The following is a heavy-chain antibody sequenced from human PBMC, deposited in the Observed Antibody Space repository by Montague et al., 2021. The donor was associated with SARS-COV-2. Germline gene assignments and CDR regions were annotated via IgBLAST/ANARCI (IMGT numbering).Heavy chain of an antibody. J-gene: IGHJ4*02. CDR3: ARISGITSWYYDY. CDR2: IYYTGST. Sequence: SETLSLTCTVSGGSVSSGNYYWSWIRQPPGKGLQSIGYIYYTGSTNYNPSLQSRVTISVDSSKNQFSVRLSAVAAADTAVYYCARISGITSWYYDYWGRGTLVTVSS. V-gene: IGHV4-61*01. CDR1: GGSVSSGNYY. D-gene: IGHD1-14*01.